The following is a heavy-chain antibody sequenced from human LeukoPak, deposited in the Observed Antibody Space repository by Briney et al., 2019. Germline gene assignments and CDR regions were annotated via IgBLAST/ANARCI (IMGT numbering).Heavy chain of an antibody. D-gene: IGHD1-7*01. CDR2: IIPIFGTA. J-gene: IGHJ4*02. Sequence: SVKVSCKASGYTFTSSDISWVRQAPGQGLEWMGGIIPIFGTANYAQKFQGRVTITADESTSTAYMELSSLRSEDTAVYYCARGSITGTTRFGYWGQGTLVTVSS. CDR3: ARGSITGTTRFGY. V-gene: IGHV1-69*13. CDR1: GYTFTSSD.